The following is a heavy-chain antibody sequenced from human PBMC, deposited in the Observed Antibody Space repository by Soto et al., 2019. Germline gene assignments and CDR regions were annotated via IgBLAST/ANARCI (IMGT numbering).Heavy chain of an antibody. D-gene: IGHD3-10*01. CDR2: ISDSAINT. CDR3: AKDSDPYYYYYGMDV. J-gene: IGHJ6*02. V-gene: IGHV3-23*01. Sequence: PGGSLRLSCAASGFTFSSYAMSWVRQAPGKGLEWVSTISDSAINTYYVDSVKGRFTISRDNSKNTLYLQMNSLRAEDTAVYSCAKDSDPYYYYYGMDVWGQGTTVTVSS. CDR1: GFTFSSYA.